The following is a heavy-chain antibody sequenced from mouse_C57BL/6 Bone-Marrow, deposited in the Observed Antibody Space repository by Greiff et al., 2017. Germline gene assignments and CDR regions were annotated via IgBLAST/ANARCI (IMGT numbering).Heavy chain of an antibody. Sequence: EVKLVESGGGLVKPGGSLKLSCAASGFTFSDYGMHWVRQAPEKGLEWVAYISSGSSTIYYADTVKGRFTISRDNAKNTLFLQMTSLRSEDTAMYYSARGLRRYAMDYWGQGTSVTVSS. D-gene: IGHD2-4*01. J-gene: IGHJ4*01. CDR1: GFTFSDYG. CDR2: ISSGSSTI. V-gene: IGHV5-17*01. CDR3: ARGLRRYAMDY.